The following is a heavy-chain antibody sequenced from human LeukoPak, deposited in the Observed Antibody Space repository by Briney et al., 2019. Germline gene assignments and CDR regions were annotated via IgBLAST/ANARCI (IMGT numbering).Heavy chain of an antibody. V-gene: IGHV4-59*01. D-gene: IGHD3-10*01. J-gene: IGHJ6*02. Sequence: PSETLSLTCTVSGGSISSYYWSWIRQPPGKGLEWIAYIYYSGSTNYNPSLKGRVTISVDTSKNQFSLRLSSVTAADTAVYYCARVKNYYGSGNYYNYYYYYGMDVWGQGTTVTVSS. CDR1: GGSISSYY. CDR2: IYYSGST. CDR3: ARVKNYYGSGNYYNYYYYYGMDV.